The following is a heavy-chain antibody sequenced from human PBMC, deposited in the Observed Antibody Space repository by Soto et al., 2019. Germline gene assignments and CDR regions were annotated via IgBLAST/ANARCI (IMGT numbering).Heavy chain of an antibody. Sequence: ASVKVSCKASGGTFSSYAISWVRQAPGQGLEWMGGIIPILGIANYAQKFQGRVTITADKSTSTAYMELSSLRSEDTAVYYCARDTDRQRYDSSGYSFGYWGQGTLVTVSS. D-gene: IGHD3-22*01. CDR2: IIPILGIA. V-gene: IGHV1-69*10. CDR3: ARDTDRQRYDSSGYSFGY. CDR1: GGTFSSYA. J-gene: IGHJ4*02.